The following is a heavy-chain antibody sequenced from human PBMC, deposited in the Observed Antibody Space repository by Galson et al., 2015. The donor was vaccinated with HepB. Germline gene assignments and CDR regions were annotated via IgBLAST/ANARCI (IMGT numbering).Heavy chain of an antibody. CDR1: GGSISSYY. D-gene: IGHD6-13*01. CDR2: IYYSGST. CDR3: ARRGEGSSSWYSNTYYYGMDV. V-gene: IGHV4-59*01. Sequence: SETLSLTCTVSGGSISSYYWSWIRQPPGKGLEWIGYIYYSGSTNYNPSLKSRVTISVDTSKNQFSLKLSSVTAADTAVYYCARRGEGSSSWYSNTYYYGMDVWGQGTTVTVSS. J-gene: IGHJ6*02.